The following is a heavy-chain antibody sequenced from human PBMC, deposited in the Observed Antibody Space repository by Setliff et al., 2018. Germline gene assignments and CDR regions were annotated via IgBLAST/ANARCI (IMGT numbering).Heavy chain of an antibody. J-gene: IGHJ3*02. V-gene: IGHV4-39*07. CDR1: GGSISSSSYY. CDR3: ARGGDSGSYFLANHDAFDI. CDR2: IHYSGST. Sequence: SETLSLTCTVSGGSISSSSYYWGWIRQPPGKGLEWIGSIHYSGSTYYNPSLKSRVTISIDTSKNQFSLKLSSVTAADTAVYYCARGGDSGSYFLANHDAFDIWGQGTMITVSS. D-gene: IGHD1-26*01.